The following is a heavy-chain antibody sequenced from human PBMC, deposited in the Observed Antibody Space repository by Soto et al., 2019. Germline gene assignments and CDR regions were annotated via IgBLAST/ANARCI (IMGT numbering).Heavy chain of an antibody. CDR1: GYSFTSYW. V-gene: IGHV5-10-1*01. CDR2: IDPSDSYT. Sequence: PGESLKISCKGSGYSFTSYWISWVRQMPGKGLEWMGRIDPSDSYTNYSPSFQGHVTISADKSISTAYLQWGSLKASDTAMYYCARYGYDILEGYGMDVWGQGTTVTVSS. CDR3: ARYGYDILEGYGMDV. D-gene: IGHD3-9*01. J-gene: IGHJ6*02.